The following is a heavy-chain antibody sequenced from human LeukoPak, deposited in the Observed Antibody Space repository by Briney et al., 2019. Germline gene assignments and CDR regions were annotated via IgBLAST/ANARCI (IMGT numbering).Heavy chain of an antibody. CDR1: GFTFTNFW. CDR2: IMEDGSKT. J-gene: IGHJ4*02. V-gene: IGHV3-7*01. D-gene: IGHD2-15*01. CDR3: AKDIVGGGNDY. Sequence: GGSLRLSCAASGFTFTNFWMSWVRQAPGKGLGWVANIMEDGSKTNYVDSVKGRFTISRDNAKTSLYLHMNSLRAEDTAVYYCAKDIVGGGNDYWGRGTLVIVSS.